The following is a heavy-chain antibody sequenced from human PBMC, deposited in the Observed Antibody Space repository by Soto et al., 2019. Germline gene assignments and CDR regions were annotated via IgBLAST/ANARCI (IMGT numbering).Heavy chain of an antibody. J-gene: IGHJ5*02. D-gene: IGHD6-13*01. CDR2: IYWDDDK. Sequence: SGPTLVNPTQTLTLTCTFSGFSLSTSGVGVGWIRQPPGKALECLALIYWDDDKRYSPSLKSRLTITKDTSKNQVVLTMTNMDPVDTATYYCAHRRGRDSRIWYWFDPWGQGTLVTVSS. V-gene: IGHV2-5*02. CDR3: AHRRGRDSRIWYWFDP. CDR1: GFSLSTSGVG.